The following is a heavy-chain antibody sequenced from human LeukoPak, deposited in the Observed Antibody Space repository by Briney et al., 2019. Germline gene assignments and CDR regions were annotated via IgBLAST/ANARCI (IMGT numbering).Heavy chain of an antibody. CDR2: ISSSSSTI. V-gene: IGHV3-48*01. CDR3: AREQQLVQGYFDY. J-gene: IGHJ4*02. D-gene: IGHD6-13*01. CDR1: GFTFSTYS. Sequence: PGGSLRLSCAASGFTFSTYSMNWVRQAPGKGLEWVSYISSSSSTIYYADSVKGRFTISRDNSKNTLYLQMNSLRAEDTAVYYCAREQQLVQGYFDYWGQGTLVTVSS.